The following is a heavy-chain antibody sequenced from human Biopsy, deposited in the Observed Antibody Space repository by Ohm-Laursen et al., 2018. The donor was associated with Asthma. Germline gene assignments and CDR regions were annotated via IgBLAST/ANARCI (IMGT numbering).Heavy chain of an antibody. D-gene: IGHD3-22*01. CDR2: IYSGGTS. J-gene: IGHJ4*02. CDR1: GFAVSRDH. V-gene: IGHV3-53*01. CDR3: ARGDSSNWSHYYFDY. Sequence: SLRLSCAASGFAVSRDHMYWVRQAPGKGLEWVSVIYSGGTSHTADSVRGRFTVSRDYSKNTLYLQMHSLRAEDTAVYYCARGDSSNWSHYYFDYWGQGTLVTVSS.